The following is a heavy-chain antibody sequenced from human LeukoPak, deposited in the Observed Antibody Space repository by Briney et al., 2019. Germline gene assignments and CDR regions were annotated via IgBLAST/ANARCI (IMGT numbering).Heavy chain of an antibody. V-gene: IGHV1-18*01. CDR2: TSAYNGNT. D-gene: IGHD3-22*01. CDR3: ARFQPDYYYDSSGYYKLEYYFDY. CDR1: GYTFTSYG. Sequence: ASVKVSCKASGYTFTSYGISWVRQAPGQGLEWMGWTSAYNGNTNYAQKLQGRVTMTTDTSTSTAYMELRSLRSDDTAVYYCARFQPDYYYDSSGYYKLEYYFDYWGQGTLVTVSS. J-gene: IGHJ4*02.